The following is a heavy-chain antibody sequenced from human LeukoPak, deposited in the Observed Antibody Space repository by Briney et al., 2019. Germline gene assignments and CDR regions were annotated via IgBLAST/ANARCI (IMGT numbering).Heavy chain of an antibody. CDR1: GGSIGRDY. J-gene: IGHJ4*02. CDR3: ARDVDTYYDFWSGYPIDY. D-gene: IGHD3-3*01. Sequence: PSQTLSLTCTVSGGSIGRDYWSWIRQPPGKGLEWIGYIYYTGSTNYNPSLKSRVTISVDTSKNQFSLKLSSVTAADTAVYYCARDVDTYYDFWSGYPIDYWGQGTLVTVSS. CDR2: IYYTGST. V-gene: IGHV4-59*01.